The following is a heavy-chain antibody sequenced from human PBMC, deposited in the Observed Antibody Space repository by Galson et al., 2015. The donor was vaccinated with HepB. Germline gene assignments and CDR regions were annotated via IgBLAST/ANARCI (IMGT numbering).Heavy chain of an antibody. Sequence: SLRLSCAASGFTFSSYSMNWVRQAPGKGLEWVSYISSSSSTIYYADSVKGRFTISRDNAKNSLYLRMNSLRAEDTAVYYCARGPPSGSYYLGPDYWGQGALVTVSS. CDR2: ISSSSSTI. CDR1: GFTFSSYS. V-gene: IGHV3-48*01. J-gene: IGHJ4*02. D-gene: IGHD1-26*01. CDR3: ARGPPSGSYYLGPDY.